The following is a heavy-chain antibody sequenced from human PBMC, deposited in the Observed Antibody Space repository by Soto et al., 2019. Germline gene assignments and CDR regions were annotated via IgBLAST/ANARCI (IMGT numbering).Heavy chain of an antibody. D-gene: IGHD3-10*01. Sequence: QVQLVQSGAEVKKPGSSVKVSCKASGGTFSSYTISWVRQAPGQGLEWMGRIIPILGIANYAQKFQGRVTITADKSTSTAYMELSSLRSEDTAVYYCARDEYGSGSYLLDYWGQGTLVTVSS. CDR2: IIPILGIA. J-gene: IGHJ4*02. CDR1: GGTFSSYT. V-gene: IGHV1-69*08. CDR3: ARDEYGSGSYLLDY.